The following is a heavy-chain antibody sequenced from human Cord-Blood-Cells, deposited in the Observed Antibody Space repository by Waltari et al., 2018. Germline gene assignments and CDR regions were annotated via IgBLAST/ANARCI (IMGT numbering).Heavy chain of an antibody. CDR1: VFTVSSYG. D-gene: IGHD3-3*01. CDR3: AKAYYDFWSGYLFDY. CDR2: ISYEGSNK. Sequence: QVQLVESGGGVVQPGRSLRLSCAASVFTVSSYGMHWVRQAPGKGLEWVAVISYEGSNKYYADSVKGRFTISRDNSKNTLYLQMNSLRAEDTAVYYCAKAYYDFWSGYLFDYWGQGTLVTVSS. V-gene: IGHV3-30*18. J-gene: IGHJ4*02.